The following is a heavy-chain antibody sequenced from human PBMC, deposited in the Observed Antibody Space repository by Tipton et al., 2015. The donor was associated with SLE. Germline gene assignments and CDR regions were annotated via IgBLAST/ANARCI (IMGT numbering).Heavy chain of an antibody. CDR1: GGSISSHY. J-gene: IGHJ5*02. Sequence: TLSLTCTVSGGSISSHYWSWIRQPPGKGLEWIGYIYYSGSTNYNPSLKSRVTISVDTSKNQFSLKLSSVTAADTAVYYCARGGYGLSWGQGTLVTVSS. D-gene: IGHD3-22*01. CDR3: ARGGYGLS. V-gene: IGHV4-59*11. CDR2: IYYSGST.